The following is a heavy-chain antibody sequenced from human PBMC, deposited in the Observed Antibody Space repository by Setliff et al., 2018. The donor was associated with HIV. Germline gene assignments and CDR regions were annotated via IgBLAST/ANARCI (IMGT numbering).Heavy chain of an antibody. CDR2: ISPYTGNT. CDR3: ARARLQGIVTAVGPRDNCLDP. D-gene: IGHD1-26*01. V-gene: IGHV1-18*01. J-gene: IGHJ5*02. CDR1: GYTFTNYG. Sequence: ASVKVSCKPSGYTFTNYGISWVRQAPGQGPEWMGWISPYTGNTDYAPRLLGRVTMTTDTSTSTAYLELRSLTSDDTAVYYCARARLQGIVTAVGPRDNCLDPWGQGTRVTVSS.